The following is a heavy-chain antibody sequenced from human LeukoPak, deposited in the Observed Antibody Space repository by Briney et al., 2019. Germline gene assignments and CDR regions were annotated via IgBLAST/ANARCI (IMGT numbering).Heavy chain of an antibody. J-gene: IGHJ4*02. CDR2: ISSSSATI. CDR3: ARGRDLFDS. Sequence: PAGSLRLSCVASGFTFNTYSMNWFRQAPGKGLEWISYISSSSATIYYADSVKGRFTISRDNAKNSLYLQMNSLRAEDTAVYYCARGRDLFDSWGQGTLVIVSS. CDR1: GFTFNTYS. V-gene: IGHV3-48*04.